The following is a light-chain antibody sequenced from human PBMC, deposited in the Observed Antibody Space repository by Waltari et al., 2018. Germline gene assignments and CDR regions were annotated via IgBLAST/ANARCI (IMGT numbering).Light chain of an antibody. CDR3: QQYYSYPPT. J-gene: IGKJ3*01. V-gene: IGKV1-8*01. CDR2: AAS. Sequence: AIRMTQSPSSLSASTGDRVTITCRASQGISSYLAWYQQNPGKAPKLLIYAASTLQSGVPSRFSGSGSGTDFTLTISCLQSEDFPTYYCQQYYSYPPTFGPGTKVDIK. CDR1: QGISSY.